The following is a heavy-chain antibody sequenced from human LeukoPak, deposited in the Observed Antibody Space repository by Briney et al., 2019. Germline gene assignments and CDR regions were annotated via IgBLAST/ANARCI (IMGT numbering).Heavy chain of an antibody. Sequence: SGPTLVNPTQTLTLTCTFSGFSLSTSGVGVGVGWICQPPGKALEWLALIYWNDDERYSPSLKSRLTITKDTSKNQVVLTMTNMDPVDTATYYCARRIRSGTYFDYWGQGTLATVSS. V-gene: IGHV2-5*01. J-gene: IGHJ4*02. CDR3: ARRIRSGTYFDY. D-gene: IGHD1-26*01. CDR1: GFSLSTSGVGVG. CDR2: IYWNDDE.